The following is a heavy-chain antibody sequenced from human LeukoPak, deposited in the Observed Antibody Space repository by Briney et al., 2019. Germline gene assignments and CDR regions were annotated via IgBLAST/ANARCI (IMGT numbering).Heavy chain of an antibody. Sequence: ASVKVSCKASGYTFTTYAMHWVRQAPGQRLEWMGWINAGNGNIKYSQKFQARVTITTDTSASTAYMELSSLRSEDTAVYYCARDPIGSRWPYYFDYWGQGTLVTVSS. CDR2: INAGNGNI. CDR1: GYTFTTYA. V-gene: IGHV1-3*01. CDR3: ARDPIGSRWPYYFDY. J-gene: IGHJ4*02. D-gene: IGHD6-13*01.